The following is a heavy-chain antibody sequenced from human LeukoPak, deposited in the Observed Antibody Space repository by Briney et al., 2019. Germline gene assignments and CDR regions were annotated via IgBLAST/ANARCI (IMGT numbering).Heavy chain of an antibody. CDR1: GYTFTSYY. CDR3: AREGLWFGESFNWFDP. V-gene: IGHV1-46*01. CDR2: INPSGGST. D-gene: IGHD3-10*01. Sequence: ASVKVSCKASGYTFTSYYMHWVRQAPGQGLEWMGIINPSGGSTSYAQKFQGRVTMTRDTSTSTVYMELSSLRSEDTAVYYCAREGLWFGESFNWFDPWGQGTLATVSS. J-gene: IGHJ5*02.